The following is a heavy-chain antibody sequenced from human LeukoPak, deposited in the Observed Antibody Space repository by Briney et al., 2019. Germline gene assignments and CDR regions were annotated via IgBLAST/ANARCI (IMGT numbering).Heavy chain of an antibody. CDR3: ARSGSQRHHDAFDI. D-gene: IGHD1-26*01. CDR2: IYSGGST. J-gene: IGHJ3*02. Sequence: VIYSGGSTYYADSVKGRFTISRDNSKNTLYLQMNSLRAEDTAVYYCARSGSQRHHDAFDIWGQGTMVTVSS. V-gene: IGHV3-53*01.